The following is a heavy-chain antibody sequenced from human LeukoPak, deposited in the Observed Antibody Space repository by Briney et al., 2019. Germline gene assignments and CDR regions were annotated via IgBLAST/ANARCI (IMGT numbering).Heavy chain of an antibody. CDR2: IIPIFGTA. D-gene: IGHD3-22*01. CDR1: GGTFSSYA. Sequence: APVKVSCKAFGGTFSSYAISWVRQAPGQGLEWMGGIIPIFGTANYAQKFQGRVTITTDESTSTAYMELSSLRSEDTAVYYCARLSHYDSSGYHDAFDIWGQGTMVTVSS. J-gene: IGHJ3*02. V-gene: IGHV1-69*05. CDR3: ARLSHYDSSGYHDAFDI.